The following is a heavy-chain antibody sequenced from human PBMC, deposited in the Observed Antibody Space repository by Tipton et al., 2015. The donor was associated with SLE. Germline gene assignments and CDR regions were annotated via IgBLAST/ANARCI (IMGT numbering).Heavy chain of an antibody. V-gene: IGHV4-34*01. Sequence: TLSLTCAVYGGSFSGYYWSWIRQPPGKGLEWIGEINHSGSTNYNPSLKSRVTISVDTSKNQFSLKLSSVTAADTAVYYCARGGPGRFGEGPFREYYCYMDVWGKGTTVTVSS. J-gene: IGHJ6*03. CDR3: ARGGPGRFGEGPFREYYCYMDV. CDR1: GGSFSGYY. D-gene: IGHD3-10*01. CDR2: INHSGST.